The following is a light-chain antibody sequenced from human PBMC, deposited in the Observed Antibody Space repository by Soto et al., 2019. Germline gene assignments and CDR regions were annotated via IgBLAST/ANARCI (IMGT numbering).Light chain of an antibody. CDR2: AAS. J-gene: IGKJ1*01. Sequence: IVMTQTPLSLSVTPGQPASISCKASQSLLPSAGNNYWYWFLQKPGKPPQLLIYAASNRFSGVPDRFSGSGSGTEFTLKISRVEAEDVGVYYCVQSIELPRTFGQGTKVEIK. CDR3: VQSIELPRT. V-gene: IGKV2D-29*01. CDR1: QSLLPSAGNNY.